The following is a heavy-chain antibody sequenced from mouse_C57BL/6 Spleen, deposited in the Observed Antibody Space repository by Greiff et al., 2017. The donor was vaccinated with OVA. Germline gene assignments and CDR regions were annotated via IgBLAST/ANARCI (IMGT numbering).Heavy chain of an antibody. CDR3: ARDRGSNYAYAMDY. J-gene: IGHJ4*01. V-gene: IGHV5-16*01. Sequence: DVKLVESEGGLVQPGSSMKLSCTASGFTFSDYYMAWVRQVPEKGLEWVANINYDGSSTYYLDSLKSRFIISRDNAKNILYLQMSSLKSEDTATYYCARDRGSNYAYAMDYWGQGTSVTVSS. CDR1: GFTFSDYY. CDR2: INYDGSST. D-gene: IGHD2-5*01.